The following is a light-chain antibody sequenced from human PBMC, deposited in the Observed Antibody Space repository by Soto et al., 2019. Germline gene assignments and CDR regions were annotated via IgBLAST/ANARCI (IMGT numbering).Light chain of an antibody. J-gene: IGKJ1*01. CDR1: QSISSW. CDR3: QHCDTYWA. CDR2: DAS. V-gene: IGKV1-5*01. Sequence: DIQMTQSPSTLSASVGDRVTITCRASQSISSWLAWYQQKPGKAPKLLIYDASCLESGVPSRFSGSGSGTEFTLTISNLQADDFATYYCQHCDTYWAFGPGTKVEVE.